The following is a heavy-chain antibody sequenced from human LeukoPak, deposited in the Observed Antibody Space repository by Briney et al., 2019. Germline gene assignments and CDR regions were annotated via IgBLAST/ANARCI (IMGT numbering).Heavy chain of an antibody. CDR3: ARVLVVTSSADYLDY. V-gene: IGHV3-9*01. D-gene: IGHD2-2*01. J-gene: IGHJ4*02. CDR1: GFTFDDYA. Sequence: GGSLRLSCAASGFTFDDYAMHWVRQAPGKGLEWVSGISWNSGSIGYADSVKGRFTISRDNSKNTLYLQMNSLRVEDTAVYYCARVLVVTSSADYLDYWGQGTLVTVSS. CDR2: ISWNSGSI.